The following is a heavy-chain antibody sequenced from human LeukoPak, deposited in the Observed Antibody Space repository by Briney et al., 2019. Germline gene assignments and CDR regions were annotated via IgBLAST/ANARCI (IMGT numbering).Heavy chain of an antibody. V-gene: IGHV3-7*01. CDR3: GTWGIVAALDR. CDR2: IRPEGSDK. Sequence: GGSLRLSCAASGFTLTNYWMGWVRQAPGKGLEWVANIRPEGSDKYYVDSVKGRFTISRDNAQNSLYLQMNSLRAEDSGVCYCGTWGIVAALDRWGRGTLVTVSS. D-gene: IGHD5-12*01. J-gene: IGHJ5*02. CDR1: GFTLTNYW.